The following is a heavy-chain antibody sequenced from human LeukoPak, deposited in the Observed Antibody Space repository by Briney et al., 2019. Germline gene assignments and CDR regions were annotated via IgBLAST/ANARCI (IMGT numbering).Heavy chain of an antibody. CDR2: IIPILGIA. CDR1: GGTFSSYA. J-gene: IGHJ4*02. D-gene: IGHD3-22*01. Sequence: SVKVSCKASGGTFSSYAISWVRQAPGQGLEWMGRIIPILGIANYAQKFQGRVTITTDESTSTAYMELSSLRSEDTAVYYCARVGGSITMIVGPLDYWGQGTLVTVSS. V-gene: IGHV1-69*04. CDR3: ARVGGSITMIVGPLDY.